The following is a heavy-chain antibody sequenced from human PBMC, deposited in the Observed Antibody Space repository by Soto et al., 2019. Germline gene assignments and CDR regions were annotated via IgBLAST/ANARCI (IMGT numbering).Heavy chain of an antibody. CDR3: AREGGGEPAAMLHWFDP. J-gene: IGHJ5*02. Sequence: EVQLVESGGGLVQPGGSLRLSCAASGFTFSSYWMSWVRQAPGKGLEWVANIKQDGSEKYYVDSVKGRFTISRDNAKNSLYLQMNSLRAEDTAVFYCAREGGGEPAAMLHWFDPWGQGTLVTVSS. D-gene: IGHD2-2*01. V-gene: IGHV3-7*01. CDR2: IKQDGSEK. CDR1: GFTFSSYW.